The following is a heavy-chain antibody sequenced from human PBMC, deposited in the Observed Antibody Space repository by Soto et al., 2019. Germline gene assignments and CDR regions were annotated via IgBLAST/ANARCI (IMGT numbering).Heavy chain of an antibody. CDR2: IYHSGST. V-gene: IGHV4-4*02. CDR3: ARTPDFWSCSRFDY. CDR1: SGSISSSHW. D-gene: IGHD3-3*01. J-gene: IGHJ4*02. Sequence: SEALSLTCAVSSGSISSSHWWSWVRQPPGKGLEWIGEIYHSGSTNYNPSLKSRVTISVDKSKNQFSLKLSSVTAADTAVYYCARTPDFWSCSRFDYWGKGTLATVSS.